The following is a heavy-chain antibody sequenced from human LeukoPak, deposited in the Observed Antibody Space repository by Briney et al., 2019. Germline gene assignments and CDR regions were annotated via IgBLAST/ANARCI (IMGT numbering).Heavy chain of an antibody. D-gene: IGHD6-19*01. J-gene: IGHJ4*02. CDR2: IYSGGDT. Sequence: GGSLRLSRAASGFTVSSNYMGWVRQAPGKGLEWASVIYSGGDTYYADSVKGRFTISRDNSKNMIYLEMSSLKAEDTAVYYCARERSLEIAVAGTIFDYWGQGTLVTVSS. CDR3: ARERSLEIAVAGTIFDY. V-gene: IGHV3-66*01. CDR1: GFTVSSNY.